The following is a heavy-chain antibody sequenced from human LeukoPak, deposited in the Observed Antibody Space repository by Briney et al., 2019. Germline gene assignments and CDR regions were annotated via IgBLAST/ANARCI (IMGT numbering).Heavy chain of an antibody. V-gene: IGHV3-30-3*01. CDR3: ARTAGHDYDFWSGYYNEMDV. Sequence: GRSLRHSCVASGFTLSNYAMHSVRQAPVRGVERGAVVSYDGYSQYYAESVKGRFTISRDNSKNTLYLQMNSLRAEDTAVYYCARTAGHDYDFWSGYYNEMDVWGQGTTVTVSS. D-gene: IGHD3-3*01. CDR2: VSYDGYSQ. CDR1: GFTLSNYA. J-gene: IGHJ6*02.